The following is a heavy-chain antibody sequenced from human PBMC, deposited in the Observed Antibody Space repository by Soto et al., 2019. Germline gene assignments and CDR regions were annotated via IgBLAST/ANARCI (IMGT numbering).Heavy chain of an antibody. V-gene: IGHV3-48*03. CDR1: GFTFSSYE. Sequence: GGSLRLSCAASGFTFSSYEMNWVRQAPGKGLEWVSYISSSGSTIYYADSVKGRFTISRDNAKNSLYLQMNSLRAEDTAVYYCASSLTPSYSSPFPHGYWGQGTLVTVSS. D-gene: IGHD6-6*01. CDR3: ASSLTPSYSSPFPHGY. CDR2: ISSSGSTI. J-gene: IGHJ4*02.